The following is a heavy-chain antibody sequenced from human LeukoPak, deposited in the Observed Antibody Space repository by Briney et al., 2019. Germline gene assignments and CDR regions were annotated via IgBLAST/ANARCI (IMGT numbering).Heavy chain of an antibody. D-gene: IGHD2-15*01. CDR2: IKQDGSEK. CDR1: GFTFSNYW. J-gene: IGHJ6*02. V-gene: IGHV3-7*01. Sequence: GGSLRVSCAASGFTFSNYWMSWVRQAPGKGLEWEANIKQDGSEKCYVDSVKGRFTISRDNAKNSLYLQMNSLRAEDTAVYYCARDRWELLSNSYHYCGLDVWGQGTTVTVSS. CDR3: ARDRWELLSNSYHYCGLDV.